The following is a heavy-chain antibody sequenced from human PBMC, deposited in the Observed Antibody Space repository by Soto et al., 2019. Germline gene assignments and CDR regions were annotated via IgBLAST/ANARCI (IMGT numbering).Heavy chain of an antibody. D-gene: IGHD1-26*01. CDR3: ARGVLLAPDV. J-gene: IGHJ6*02. V-gene: IGHV4-59*08. Sequence: ETLSLTCSVSGGSITSHYWTWVRQPPGKGLEWIGYMYYSGRTNYNPSLKSRVTVSIDPSKNQFSLQMSSITAADTAVYYCARGVLLAPDVWGQGTPVTSP. CDR2: MYYSGRT. CDR1: GGSITSHY.